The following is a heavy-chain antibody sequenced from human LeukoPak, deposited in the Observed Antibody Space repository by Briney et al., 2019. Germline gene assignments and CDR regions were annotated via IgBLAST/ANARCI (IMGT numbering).Heavy chain of an antibody. CDR1: GFTFSSYW. J-gene: IGHJ4*02. V-gene: IGHV3-74*01. D-gene: IGHD5-12*01. CDR3: AREGGYSGYDPDY. CDR2: INSDGSST. Sequence: GGSLRLSCAASGFTFSSYWMHSVRHAPGKGLGWVSRINSDGSSTSYADSVKGRFTISRDNAKNTLYLQMNSLRAEDTAVYYCAREGGYSGYDPDYGGQGTLGTVS.